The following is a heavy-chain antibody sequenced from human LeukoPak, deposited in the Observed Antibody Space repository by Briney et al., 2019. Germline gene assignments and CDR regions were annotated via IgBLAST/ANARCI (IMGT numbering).Heavy chain of an antibody. J-gene: IGHJ4*02. V-gene: IGHV4-38-2*02. CDR3: ASPGGLYSSSSEDY. D-gene: IGHD6-6*01. CDR1: GYSISSGYY. Sequence: SETLSLTCTVSGYSISSGYYWGWIRQPPRKGLEWIGSIYHSGSTYYNPSLKSRVTISVDTSKNQFPLKPSSVTAADTAVYYCASPGGLYSSSSEDYWGQGTLVTVSS. CDR2: IYHSGST.